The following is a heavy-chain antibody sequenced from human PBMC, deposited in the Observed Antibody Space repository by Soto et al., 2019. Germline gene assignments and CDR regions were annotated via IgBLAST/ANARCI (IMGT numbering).Heavy chain of an antibody. Sequence: SETLSLTCTVSGGFVNSDTHSWSWVRQTPGKRLEWIGFIYSGGSTKNPSLRSRVTMSVDTSKNQFSLKLRSVIVADTAVYHCARFVRSCSATTCSTRADVWGQGITVTVS. CDR3: ARFVRSCSATTCSTRADV. D-gene: IGHD2-2*01. CDR2: IYSGGST. J-gene: IGHJ6*02. CDR1: GGFVNSDTHS. V-gene: IGHV4-61*01.